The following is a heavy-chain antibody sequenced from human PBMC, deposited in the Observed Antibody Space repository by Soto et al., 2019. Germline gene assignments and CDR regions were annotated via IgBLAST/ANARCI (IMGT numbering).Heavy chain of an antibody. D-gene: IGHD3-10*01. CDR2: MSAYNANT. CDR1: GYTFTSYA. J-gene: IGHJ4*02. V-gene: IGHV1-18*01. Sequence: QVQLVQSGAEVKKPGASGKVSCKASGYTFTSYAISWVRQGPGQGLEWMGGMSAYNANTNKAQKLQSRVTMTTDTSTPTAYMELRSLRSDDTAVYYRARSGPPAGYWGQRTLVTVSS. CDR3: ARSGPPAGY.